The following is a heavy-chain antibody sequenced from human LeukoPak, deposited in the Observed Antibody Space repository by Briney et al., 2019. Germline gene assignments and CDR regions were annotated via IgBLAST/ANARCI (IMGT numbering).Heavy chain of an antibody. V-gene: IGHV3-21*01. CDR3: ARAPRSAFDI. Sequence: GSLRLSCAASGFTFSSFAMIWVRQAPGKGLEWVSSISSNSRYIYYADSMRGRFTISRDNAKNTLYLQMNSLRAEDTAVYYCARAPRSAFDIWGQGTMVTVSS. CDR1: GFTFSSFA. J-gene: IGHJ3*02. CDR2: ISSNSRYI.